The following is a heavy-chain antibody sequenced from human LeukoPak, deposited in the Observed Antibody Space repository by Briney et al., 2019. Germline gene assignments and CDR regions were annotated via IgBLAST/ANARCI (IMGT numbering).Heavy chain of an antibody. CDR1: GFTFSSYA. Sequence: GGSLRLSCAASGFTFSSYAMSWVRQAPGKGLEWVSAISGSGGSTYYADSVKGRFTISRDNSKNTLYLQMNSLRAEDTAVYYCAKRRGGGYYYYGMDVWSQGTTVTVSS. CDR2: ISGSGGST. CDR3: AKRRGGGYYYYGMDV. V-gene: IGHV3-23*01. D-gene: IGHD3-10*01. J-gene: IGHJ6*02.